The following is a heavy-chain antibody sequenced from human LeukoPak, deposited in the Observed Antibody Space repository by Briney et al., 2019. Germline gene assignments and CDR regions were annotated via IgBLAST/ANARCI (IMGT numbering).Heavy chain of an antibody. J-gene: IGHJ3*01. CDR1: GGSIGSHY. V-gene: IGHV4-59*11. CDR2: VYDIGST. CDR3: ARHRSGGSPDDAFDF. D-gene: IGHD2-15*01. Sequence: SETLSLTCTVSGGSIGSHYWTWIRQTPGKGLEWIGYVYDIGSTKYNPSLKSRVTISIDTSKNQFSLRLSSVTAADTAVYYCARHRSGGSPDDAFDFWGHGTMVTVSS.